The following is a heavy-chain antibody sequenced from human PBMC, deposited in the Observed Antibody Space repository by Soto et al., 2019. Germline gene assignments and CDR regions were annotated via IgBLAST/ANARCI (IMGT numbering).Heavy chain of an antibody. Sequence: EVQLVESGGGLVQPGGSLSLSCAANGFTFRNYWTYWVRQAPGKGLEWVSRINSEGSVSSHSDSVKGRLTISRDNVKNALFLHIDRQRALDTAVYYCARGDCVSGTCYSLARSFYAYMDVWGKGITLTVFS. CDR2: INSEGSVS. V-gene: IGHV3-74*02. CDR1: GFTFRNYW. CDR3: ARGDCVSGTCYSLARSFYAYMDV. D-gene: IGHD2-15*01. J-gene: IGHJ6*03.